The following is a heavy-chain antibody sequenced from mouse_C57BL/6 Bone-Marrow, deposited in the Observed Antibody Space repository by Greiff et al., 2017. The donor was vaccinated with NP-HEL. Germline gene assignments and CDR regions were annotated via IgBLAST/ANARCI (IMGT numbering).Heavy chain of an antibody. CDR2: IHPNSGST. D-gene: IGHD4-1*01. Sequence: VQLQQPGAELVKPGASVKLSCKASGYTFTSSWMHWVKQRPGQGLAWIGMIHPNSGSTNYNEKFKSKATLTVDKSSSTAYMHLSSLTSEDSAVYYCARRLGFAYWGQGTLVTVSA. J-gene: IGHJ3*01. CDR1: GYTFTSSW. CDR3: ARRLGFAY. V-gene: IGHV1-64*01.